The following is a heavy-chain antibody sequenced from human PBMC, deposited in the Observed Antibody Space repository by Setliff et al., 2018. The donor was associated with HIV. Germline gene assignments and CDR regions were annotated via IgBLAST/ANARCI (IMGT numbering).Heavy chain of an antibody. D-gene: IGHD3-10*01. CDR3: ARNTRAGDFDY. Sequence: PSETLSLTCTVSGDSITRGSYYWSWIRQPAGKGLEWIGHIYTSGKTHYSPSLKSRITISADTSKNQLSLNLSSVTAADTAVYYCARNTRAGDFDYWGQGTLVTVSS. V-gene: IGHV4-61*09. J-gene: IGHJ4*02. CDR1: GDSITRGSYY. CDR2: IYTSGKT.